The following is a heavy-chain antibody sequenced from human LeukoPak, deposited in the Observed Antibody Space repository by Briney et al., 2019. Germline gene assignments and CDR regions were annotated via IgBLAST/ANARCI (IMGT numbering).Heavy chain of an antibody. CDR2: IYYSGST. V-gene: IGHV4-39*07. Sequence: SETLSLTCTVSGGSISSSSYYWGWIRQPPGKGLEWIESIYYSGSTYYNPSLKSRVTISVDTSKNQFSLRLTSVTAADTAVYYCARDQGAFYSRSWLDYWGQGTLVTVSS. CDR3: ARDQGAFYSRSWLDY. J-gene: IGHJ4*02. D-gene: IGHD6-13*01. CDR1: GGSISSSSYY.